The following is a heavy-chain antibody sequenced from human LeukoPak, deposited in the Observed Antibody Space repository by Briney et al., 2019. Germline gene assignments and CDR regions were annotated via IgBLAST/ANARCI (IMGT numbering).Heavy chain of an antibody. V-gene: IGHV3-23*01. CDR2: ISGSGGST. Sequence: PGGSLRLSCAASGFTFSSYAMSWVRQAPGKGLEWVSAISGSGGSTYYADSVKGRFTISRDNSKNTLYLQMNSLRAEDTAVYYCASPNLSSSWYFAYLDYWGQGTLVTVSS. D-gene: IGHD6-13*01. J-gene: IGHJ4*02. CDR1: GFTFSSYA. CDR3: ASPNLSSSWYFAYLDY.